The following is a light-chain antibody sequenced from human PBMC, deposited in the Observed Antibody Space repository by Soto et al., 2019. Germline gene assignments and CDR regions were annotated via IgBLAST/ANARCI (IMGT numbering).Light chain of an antibody. V-gene: IGLV1-44*01. Sequence: QSVLTQPPSASGTPGQRVTISCSGSNSNIGINTVSWYQQVPGTAPRVLIYADNQRPSGVPDRCSGSKSGTSASLAISWLQSEDEAAYCCAAWDDTLNGRYVFGTGTKLTVL. CDR3: AAWDDTLNGRYV. CDR1: NSNIGINT. J-gene: IGLJ1*01. CDR2: ADN.